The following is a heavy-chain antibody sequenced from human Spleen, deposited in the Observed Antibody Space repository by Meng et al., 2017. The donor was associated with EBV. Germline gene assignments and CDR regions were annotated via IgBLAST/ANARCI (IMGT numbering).Heavy chain of an antibody. CDR1: GGSISSGDYY. CDR3: ASSLYSSSRVNWFDP. Sequence: VQLLESGPGLVKPSQTLSLTCAVSGGSISSGDYYWSWIRQPPGTGLEWIGYIFFGGSTNYNPSLKSRVTMSVDTSKNQFSLKLSSVTAADTAVYYCASSLYSSSRVNWFDPWGQGALVTVSS. J-gene: IGHJ5*02. D-gene: IGHD6-13*01. V-gene: IGHV4-30-4*01. CDR2: IFFGGST.